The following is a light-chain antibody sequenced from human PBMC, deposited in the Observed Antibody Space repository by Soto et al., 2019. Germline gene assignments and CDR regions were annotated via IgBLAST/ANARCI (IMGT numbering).Light chain of an antibody. V-gene: IGLV2-14*01. CDR2: EVS. CDR3: VSYTSSTTYV. Sequence: QSVLTQPASVSGSPGQSITISCTGTSSDVGAYNYVSWYQQHPDKAPKLMIFEVSDRPSGVSNRFSGSNSGNTASLTISRLQTEDEADYYCVSYTSSTTYVFGTGTKVTVL. CDR1: SSDVGAYNY. J-gene: IGLJ1*01.